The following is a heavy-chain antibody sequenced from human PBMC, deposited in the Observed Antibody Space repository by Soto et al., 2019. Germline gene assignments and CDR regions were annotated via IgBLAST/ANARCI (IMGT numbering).Heavy chain of an antibody. V-gene: IGHV1-69*01. J-gene: IGHJ4*02. CDR3: ARDPRIYCTSASCHSYFDY. Sequence: QVHLEQSGAEVKKPGSSVKVSCKASGFTFTSYGITWVRQAPGQGLEWLGGIITVFGTINNAQKFQGRVTITADEATATAYMELSGLTSEDTAVYFCARDPRIYCTSASCHSYFDYWGQGTLVTVSS. D-gene: IGHD2-2*01. CDR2: IITVFGTI. CDR1: GFTFTSYG.